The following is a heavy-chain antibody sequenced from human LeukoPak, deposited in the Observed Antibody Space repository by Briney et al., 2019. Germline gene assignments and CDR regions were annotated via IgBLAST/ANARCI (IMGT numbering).Heavy chain of an antibody. Sequence: ASVKVSCKASGYTFTSYAMNWVRQAPGQGLEWMGWINTNTGNPTYAQGFTGRFVFSLDTSVSTADLQISSLKAEDTAVYYCARDWRPYCSSTSCSTFDYWGQGTLVTVSS. CDR2: INTNTGNP. J-gene: IGHJ4*02. D-gene: IGHD2-2*02. CDR1: GYTFTSYA. CDR3: ARDWRPYCSSTSCSTFDY. V-gene: IGHV7-4-1*02.